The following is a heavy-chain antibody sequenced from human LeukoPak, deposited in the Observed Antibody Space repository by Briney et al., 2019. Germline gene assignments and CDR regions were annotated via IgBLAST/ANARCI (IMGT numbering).Heavy chain of an antibody. CDR2: IIPIFGTA. V-gene: IGHV1-69*05. D-gene: IGHD5-12*01. Sequence: AASVKVSCKASGGTFSSYAISWVRQAPGQGLEWMGGIIPIFGTANYAQKFQGRVTITTDESTSTAYMELSSLRSEDTAVYYRARDRGYSGYDLAEGPLDYGMDVWGQGTTVTVSS. CDR1: GGTFSSYA. J-gene: IGHJ6*02. CDR3: ARDRGYSGYDLAEGPLDYGMDV.